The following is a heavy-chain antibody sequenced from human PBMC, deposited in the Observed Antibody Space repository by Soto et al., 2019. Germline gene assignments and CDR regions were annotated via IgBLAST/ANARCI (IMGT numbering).Heavy chain of an antibody. CDR2: IIPISGTA. D-gene: IGHD2-2*01. CDR3: ARSQGSSTSLEIYYYYYYGMDV. CDR1: GGTFSSYA. J-gene: IGHJ6*02. Sequence: QVQLVQSGAEVKKPGSSVKVSCKASGGTFSSYAISWVRQAPGQGLEWMGGIIPISGTANYEQKFQGRVTFTADESTSTAYMELSSLRSEDTAVYYFARSQGSSTSLEIYYYYYYGMDVWGQGTTVTVSS. V-gene: IGHV1-69*01.